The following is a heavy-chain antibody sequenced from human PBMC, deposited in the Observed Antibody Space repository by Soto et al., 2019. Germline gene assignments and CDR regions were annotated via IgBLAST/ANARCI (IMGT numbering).Heavy chain of an antibody. CDR3: ARVYYDFWSGYYSYYFDY. CDR2: IYYSGST. CDR1: GGSISSGGYY. D-gene: IGHD3-3*01. V-gene: IGHV4-31*03. Sequence: QVQLQESGPGLVKPSQTLSLTCTVSGGSISSGGYYWSWIRQHPGKDLEWIGYIYYSGSTYYNPSLKSRVTISVDTSKNQFSLKLGSVTAADTAVYYCARVYYDFWSGYYSYYFDYWGQGTLVTVSS. J-gene: IGHJ4*02.